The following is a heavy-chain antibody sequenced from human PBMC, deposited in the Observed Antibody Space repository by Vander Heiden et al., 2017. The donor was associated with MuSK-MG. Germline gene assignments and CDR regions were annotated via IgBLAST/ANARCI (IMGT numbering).Heavy chain of an antibody. J-gene: IGHJ4*02. Sequence: QVQLQQWGAGLLKPSETLSLTCAVYGGSFSGYYWSWIRQPPGKGLEWIGEINHSGSTNYNPSLKSRVTISVDTSKNQCSLKLSSVTAAETAVYYCAILNIGGSYRYPRPDYWGQGTLVTVSS. V-gene: IGHV4-34*01. CDR2: INHSGST. CDR1: GGSFSGYY. CDR3: AILNIGGSYRYPRPDY. D-gene: IGHD3-16*02.